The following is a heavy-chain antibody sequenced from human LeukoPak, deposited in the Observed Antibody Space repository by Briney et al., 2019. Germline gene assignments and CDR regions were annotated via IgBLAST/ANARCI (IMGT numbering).Heavy chain of an antibody. V-gene: IGHV4-59*01. CDR2: IYYGGST. D-gene: IGHD1-14*01. Sequence: PSETLSLTCTVSGGSISSYYWSWIRQPPGKGLEWIGYIYYGGSTNYNPSLKSRVTISVDTSKNQFSLKLSSVTAADTAVYYCARGATTLSARPDYWGQGTLVTVSS. J-gene: IGHJ4*02. CDR1: GGSISSYY. CDR3: ARGATTLSARPDY.